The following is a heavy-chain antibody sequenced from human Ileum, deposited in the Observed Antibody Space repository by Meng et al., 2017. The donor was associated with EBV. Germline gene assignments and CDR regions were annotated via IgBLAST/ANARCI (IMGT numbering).Heavy chain of an antibody. CDR1: GYPFTRNA. D-gene: IGHD6-13*01. CDR3: ARDSGYTRSWSGDY. Sequence: VQLVQSWSELKKPGSSVKVSCKASGYPFTRNAINWVRQAPGQGLEWMGWISTNTGNPTYAQGFAGRFVFSLDTSVSTAYLQISGLKAEDTAIYYCARDSGYTRSWSGDYWGQGTLVTVSS. J-gene: IGHJ4*02. CDR2: ISTNTGNP. V-gene: IGHV7-4-1*02.